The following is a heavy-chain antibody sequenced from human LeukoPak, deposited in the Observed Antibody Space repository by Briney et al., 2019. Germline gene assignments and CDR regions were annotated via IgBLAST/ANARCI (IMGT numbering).Heavy chain of an antibody. CDR2: ICTSGST. J-gene: IGHJ4*02. CDR3: AEGGQWLRV. V-gene: IGHV4-4*07. Sequence: SETLSLTCTVSGGSISSYCWSCIRQPAGKGLEWIGRICTSGSTNYNPSLKSRVTMSVDTSENQFSLKLSSVTAADTAVYYCAEGGQWLRVWGQGTLVTVSS. D-gene: IGHD6-19*01. CDR1: GGSISSYC.